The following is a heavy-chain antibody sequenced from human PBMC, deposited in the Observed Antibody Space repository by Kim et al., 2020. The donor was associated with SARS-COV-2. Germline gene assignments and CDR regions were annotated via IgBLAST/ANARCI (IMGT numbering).Heavy chain of an antibody. CDR2: IYSGGST. Sequence: GGSLRLSCAASGFTVSSNYMSWVRQAPGKGLEWVSVIYSGGSTYYADSVKGRFTISRDNSKNTLYLQMNSLRAEDTAVYYCARPEGYSSSWYGRSPESYYYGMDVWGQGTTVTVSS. J-gene: IGHJ6*02. D-gene: IGHD6-13*01. V-gene: IGHV3-66*04. CDR1: GFTVSSNY. CDR3: ARPEGYSSSWYGRSPESYYYGMDV.